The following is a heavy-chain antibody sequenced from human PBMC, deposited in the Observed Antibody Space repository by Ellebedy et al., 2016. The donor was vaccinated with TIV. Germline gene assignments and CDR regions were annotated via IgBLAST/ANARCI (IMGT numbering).Heavy chain of an antibody. CDR1: GYSSTKYW. J-gene: IGHJ4*02. CDR3: ARLVGSSGSHDY. CDR2: NYPGDSKT. D-gene: IGHD3-22*01. V-gene: IGHV5-51*01. Sequence: GESLKISCKASGYSSTKYWIGWVRQMPGKGLEWMGINYPGDSKTSYSPSFQGQVTISADKSSRTAYLQWRGLKASDTAMYYCARLVGSSGSHDYWGQGTLVTVSS.